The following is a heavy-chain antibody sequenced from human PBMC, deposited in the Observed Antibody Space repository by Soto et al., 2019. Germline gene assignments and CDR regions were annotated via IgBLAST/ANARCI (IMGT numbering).Heavy chain of an antibody. CDR2: IYHSGST. Sequence: SETLSLTCTFSGSSIRNSYWGWLWQPPGKGLEWIGYIYHSGSTYYNPSLKSRVTISVDRSKSQFSLKLSSLTAADTAVYYCARVWGYSYGLASDIWGQGTMVTVSS. D-gene: IGHD5-18*01. J-gene: IGHJ3*02. CDR1: GSSIRNSY. V-gene: IGHV4-59*12. CDR3: ARVWGYSYGLASDI.